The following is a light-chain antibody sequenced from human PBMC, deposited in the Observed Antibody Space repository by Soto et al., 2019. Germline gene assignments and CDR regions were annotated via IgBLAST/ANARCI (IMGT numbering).Light chain of an antibody. J-gene: IGKJ2*01. V-gene: IGKV1-39*01. CDR1: QSVSMY. CDR3: QQTYRVPHT. CDR2: GEY. Sequence: DIPMTQSPSSLSASVGDRVTITCRASQSVSMYLNWYQQKPGRAPKLLISGEYSLQSGVPSRFSGSGSGTDFSLMISSLQPEDSATYYCQQTYRVPHTFGQGTKVEIK.